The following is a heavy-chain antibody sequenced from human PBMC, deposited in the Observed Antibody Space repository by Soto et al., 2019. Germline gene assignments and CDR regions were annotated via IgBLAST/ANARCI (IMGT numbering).Heavy chain of an antibody. CDR3: AGVVVPPMEYWFDP. CDR1: GGTFSSYA. Sequence: QVQLVQSGAEVKKPGSSVKVSCKASGGTFSSYAISWVRQAPGQGLEWIGGIIPIFGTANYAQKFQGRVTITADESTSTAYMELSSLRSEDTAVYYCAGVVVPPMEYWFDPWGQGTLVTVSS. CDR2: IIPIFGTA. J-gene: IGHJ5*02. D-gene: IGHD2-2*01. V-gene: IGHV1-69*01.